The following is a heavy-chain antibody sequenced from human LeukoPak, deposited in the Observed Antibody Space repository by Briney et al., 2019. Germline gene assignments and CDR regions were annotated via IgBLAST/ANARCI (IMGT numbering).Heavy chain of an antibody. D-gene: IGHD3-9*01. CDR2: INPNSGGT. V-gene: IGHV1-2*04. Sequence: ASVKVSCKASGYTFTGFHMHWVRQAPGQGLEWMGWINPNSGGTNYAQKFQGWVTMTRDTSISTAYMELSRLRSDDTAVYYCAREGPVERYFDWLSLRGDAFDIWGQGTMVTVSS. J-gene: IGHJ3*02. CDR3: AREGPVERYFDWLSLRGDAFDI. CDR1: GYTFTGFH.